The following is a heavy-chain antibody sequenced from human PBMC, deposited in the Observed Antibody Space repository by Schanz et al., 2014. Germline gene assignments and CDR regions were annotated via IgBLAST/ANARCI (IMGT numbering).Heavy chain of an antibody. Sequence: QVQLVQSGAEVKKPGASVKVSCKASGYTFISYGIKWVRQAPGQGLEWMGWISAYNGHTDYAQKLQGRVTLTTDTTTGTADLKLRRPRSAAADEYSGPKAKRFPDMDVWGQGTTVTVSS. CDR3: PKAKRFPDMDV. V-gene: IGHV1-18*01. CDR2: ISAYNGHT. CDR1: GYTFISYG. D-gene: IGHD3-3*01. J-gene: IGHJ6*02.